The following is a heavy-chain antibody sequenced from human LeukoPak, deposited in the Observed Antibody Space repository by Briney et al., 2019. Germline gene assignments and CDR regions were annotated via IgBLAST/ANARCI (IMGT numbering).Heavy chain of an antibody. Sequence: PSETLSLTCTVSGGSISSSSYYWGWIRQPPGKGLEWIGSIYYSGSTYYNPSLKSRVTISVDTSKNQFSLKLSSVTAADTAVYYCARQGDCSSTSCSKSSFDYWGQGTLVTVSP. D-gene: IGHD2-2*01. CDR2: IYYSGST. CDR3: ARQGDCSSTSCSKSSFDY. V-gene: IGHV4-39*01. J-gene: IGHJ4*02. CDR1: GGSISSSSYY.